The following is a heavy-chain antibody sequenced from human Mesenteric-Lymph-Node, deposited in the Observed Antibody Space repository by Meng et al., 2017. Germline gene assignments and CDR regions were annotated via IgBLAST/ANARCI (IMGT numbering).Heavy chain of an antibody. Sequence: ASVKVSCKASGYTFTSYDINWVRQATGQGLEWMGWMNPNSGNTGYAQKFQGRVTMTRNTSLSTAYMELSSLRSEDTAVYYCASGAVVRSPFDYWGQGTLVTVSS. V-gene: IGHV1-8*01. CDR3: ASGAVVRSPFDY. CDR1: GYTFTSYD. CDR2: MNPNSGNT. J-gene: IGHJ4*02. D-gene: IGHD4-23*01.